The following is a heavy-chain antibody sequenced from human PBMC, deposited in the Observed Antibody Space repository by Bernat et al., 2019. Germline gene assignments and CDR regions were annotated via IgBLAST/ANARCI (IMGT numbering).Heavy chain of an antibody. CDR2: ISGSDGST. CDR1: GFTFSSFA. D-gene: IGHD4-17*01. V-gene: IGHV3-23*04. Sequence: EVLLVESGGGLVQPGGSPRLSCAASGFTFSSFAMTWVRQAPGKGLEWVSVISGSDGSTYYADSVKGRFTISRDNSENTLYLKMNSLRAEDTAVYYCAKDTPISDYPLGYFDYWGQGTLVTVSS. J-gene: IGHJ4*02. CDR3: AKDTPISDYPLGYFDY.